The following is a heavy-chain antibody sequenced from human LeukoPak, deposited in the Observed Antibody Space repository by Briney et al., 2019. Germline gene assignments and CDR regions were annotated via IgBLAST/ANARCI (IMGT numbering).Heavy chain of an antibody. V-gene: IGHV4-59*01. CDR2: IYYSGIT. Sequence: SETLSLTCTVSGGSISSSYWSWIRQPPGKGLEWIGYIYYSGITNYNPSLKSRVTISLDTSKNQFSLKLNSVTTADTAVYYCARASGAFDYWGQGALVTVSS. CDR1: GGSISSSY. J-gene: IGHJ4*02. CDR3: ARASGAFDY.